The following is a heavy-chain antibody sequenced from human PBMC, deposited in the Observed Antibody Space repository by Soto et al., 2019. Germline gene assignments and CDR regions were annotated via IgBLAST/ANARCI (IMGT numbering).Heavy chain of an antibody. CDR3: ARHRRTDAFDI. Sequence: SETLSLTCTVSGGSISSGGYYWSWIRQHPGKGLEWIGYIYYSGSTYYNPSLKSRVTISVDTSKNQFSLKLSSVTAADTAVYYCARHRRTDAFDIWGQGTMVTVSS. CDR2: IYYSGST. J-gene: IGHJ3*02. V-gene: IGHV4-31*03. CDR1: GGSISSGGYY.